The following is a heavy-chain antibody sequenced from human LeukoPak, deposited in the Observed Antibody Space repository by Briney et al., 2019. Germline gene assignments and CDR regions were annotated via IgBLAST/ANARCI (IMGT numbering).Heavy chain of an antibody. CDR2: ISGSGGST. J-gene: IGHJ4*02. CDR1: GFTFSSYA. Sequence: GGSLRLSCAASGFTFSSYAMSWVRQAPGKGLEWVSAISGSGGSTYYADSVKGRFTISRDNSKNTLYLQMNSLRAEDTAIYHCATWTSGSFDYWGQGTLVTVSS. D-gene: IGHD3-10*01. CDR3: ATWTSGSFDY. V-gene: IGHV3-23*01.